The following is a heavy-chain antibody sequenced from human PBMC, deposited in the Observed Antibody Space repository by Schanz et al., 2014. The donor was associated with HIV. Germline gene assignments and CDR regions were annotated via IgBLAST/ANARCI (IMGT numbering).Heavy chain of an antibody. CDR1: GFTFSSFN. CDR3: ARGDPYYFDN. CDR2: ISSTSSSI. J-gene: IGHJ4*02. V-gene: IGHV3-21*01. Sequence: EVHLVESGGGLVTPGESLKISCAASGFTFSSFNMNWVRQAPGKGLEWISSISSTSSSIYYASSVRGRFSISRDNAKNSLFLKMTSLGDDDTAVYYCARGDPYYFDNWGQGILVSVSS.